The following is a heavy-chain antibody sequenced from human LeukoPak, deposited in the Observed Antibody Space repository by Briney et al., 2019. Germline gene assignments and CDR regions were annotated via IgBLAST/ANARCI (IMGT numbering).Heavy chain of an antibody. CDR2: IYYIGST. CDR3: ARGGPSFTRYHPDAFDI. V-gene: IGHV4-31*03. D-gene: IGHD3-9*01. Sequence: SQTLSLTCTVSGGSISSGGYYWSWIRQHPGKGLEWIGYIYYIGSTCYNPSLKSRVTISVDTSKNQFSLKLSSVTAADTAVYYCARGGPSFTRYHPDAFDIWGQGTMVTVSS. CDR1: GGSISSGGYY. J-gene: IGHJ3*02.